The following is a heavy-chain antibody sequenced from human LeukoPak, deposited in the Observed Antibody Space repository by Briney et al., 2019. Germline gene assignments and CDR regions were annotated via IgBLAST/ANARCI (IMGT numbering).Heavy chain of an antibody. Sequence: PGGSLRLSCAASGFTFSNYAMSWVRQAPGKGLEWVSGINGNGGSTYNADSVKGRFTISRDNSKNTLYLQMNSLRAEDTAVYFCARTGNPAIGEYWGQGTLVTVSS. V-gene: IGHV3-23*01. D-gene: IGHD1-1*01. CDR1: GFTFSNYA. J-gene: IGHJ4*02. CDR2: INGNGGST. CDR3: ARTGNPAIGEY.